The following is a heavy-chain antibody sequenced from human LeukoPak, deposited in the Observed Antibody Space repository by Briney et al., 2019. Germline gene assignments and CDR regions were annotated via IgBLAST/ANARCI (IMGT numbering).Heavy chain of an antibody. J-gene: IGHJ3*01. CDR1: GYTFTSYG. CDR3: ARAGWCSGGSCYPGAFDF. D-gene: IGHD2-15*01. V-gene: IGHV1-18*01. CDR2: ISAYKGNT. Sequence: ASVKFSCKPSGYTFTSYGISWVGRAPGQGLGWMGGISAYKGNTNYAQKLQGRVTMTTDTSTSTAYMDLRNLRSDDTAMYYCARAGWCSGGSCYPGAFDFWGQGTMVTVS.